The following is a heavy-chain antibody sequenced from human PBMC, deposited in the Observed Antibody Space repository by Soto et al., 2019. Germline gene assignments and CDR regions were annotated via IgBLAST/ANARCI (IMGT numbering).Heavy chain of an antibody. CDR1: GGSIGSYY. CDR3: ARENITAIDRYYFYGMDV. Sequence: SETLSLTCTVSGGSIGSYYWSWIRQPPGKGLEWIAYIYNSGSTKYNPSLRSRVTISVDTSKNQFSLKLTSVTAADTAVYFCARENITAIDRYYFYGMDVWGRGTTVTVSS. V-gene: IGHV4-59*01. CDR2: IYNSGST. D-gene: IGHD6-13*01. J-gene: IGHJ6*02.